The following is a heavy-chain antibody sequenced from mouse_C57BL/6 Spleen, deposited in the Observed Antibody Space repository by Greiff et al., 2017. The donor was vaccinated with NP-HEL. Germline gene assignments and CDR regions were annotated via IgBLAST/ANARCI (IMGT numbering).Heavy chain of an antibody. D-gene: IGHD1-1*01. CDR3: ARDALLGYYYGSPLYAMDY. J-gene: IGHJ4*01. CDR1: GFTFSDYY. Sequence: EVQVVESEGGLVQPGSSMKLSCTASGFTFSDYYMAWVRQVPEKGLEWVANINYDGSSTYYLDSLKSRFIISRDNAKNILYLQMSSLKSEDTATYYCARDALLGYYYGSPLYAMDYWGQGTSVTVSS. CDR2: INYDGSST. V-gene: IGHV5-16*01.